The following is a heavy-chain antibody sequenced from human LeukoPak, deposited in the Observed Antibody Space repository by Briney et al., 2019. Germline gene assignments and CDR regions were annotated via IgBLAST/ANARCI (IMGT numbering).Heavy chain of an antibody. V-gene: IGHV4-61*02. CDR3: ARGTESLWFGELPDY. J-gene: IGHJ4*02. CDR2: IYTSGNT. D-gene: IGHD3-10*01. CDR1: GGSISSGSYF. Sequence: PSETLSLTCTVSGGSISSGSYFWSWIRQPAGKGLEWIGRIYTSGNTNYNPSLKSRVTISIDTSKNQFSLKLSSVTAADTALYYCARGTESLWFGELPDYWGQGTLVTVSS.